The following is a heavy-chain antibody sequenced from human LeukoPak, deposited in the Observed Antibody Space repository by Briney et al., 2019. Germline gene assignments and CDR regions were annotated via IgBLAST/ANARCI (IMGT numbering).Heavy chain of an antibody. D-gene: IGHD2/OR15-2a*01. Sequence: PGGSLRLSCAASGFTFSSYSMNWVRQAPGKGLEWVSYISSSSSTIYYADSVKGRFTISRGNAKNSLYLQMNSLRAEDTAVYYCARDDDYLPSDYWGQGTLVTVSS. J-gene: IGHJ4*02. CDR1: GFTFSSYS. CDR2: ISSSSSTI. V-gene: IGHV3-48*01. CDR3: ARDDDYLPSDY.